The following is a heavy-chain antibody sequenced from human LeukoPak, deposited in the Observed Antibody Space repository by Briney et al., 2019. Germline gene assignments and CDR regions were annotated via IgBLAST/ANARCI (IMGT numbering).Heavy chain of an antibody. D-gene: IGHD3-16*01. CDR3: ARERYASAAPDYYFDY. V-gene: IGHV3-33*01. Sequence: GGSLRLSCAASGFTFSSYGMNWVRQAPGKGLEWVAVIRFDGYNKYYADSVKGRFTISRDNSKNTLYLQMNSLRVEDTAFYYCARERYASAAPDYYFDYWGQGTLVTVSS. CDR1: GFTFSSYG. CDR2: IRFDGYNK. J-gene: IGHJ4*02.